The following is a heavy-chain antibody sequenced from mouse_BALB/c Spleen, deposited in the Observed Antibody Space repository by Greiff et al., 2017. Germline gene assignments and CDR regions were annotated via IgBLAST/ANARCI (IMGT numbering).Heavy chain of an antibody. J-gene: IGHJ2*01. CDR3: ARNDYGSSYFDY. CDR1: GFNIKDTY. CDR2: IDPANGNT. V-gene: IGHV14-3*02. Sequence: EVQVVESGAELVKPGASVKLSCTASGFNIKDTYMHWVKQRPEQGLEWIGRIDPANGNTKYDPKFQGKATITADTSSNTAYLQLSSLTSEDTAVYYCARNDYGSSYFDYWGQGTTLTVSS. D-gene: IGHD1-1*01.